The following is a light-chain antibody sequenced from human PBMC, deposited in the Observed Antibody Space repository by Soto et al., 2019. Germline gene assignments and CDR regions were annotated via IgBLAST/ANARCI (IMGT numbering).Light chain of an antibody. CDR1: QSVSSY. J-gene: IGKJ4*01. V-gene: IGKV3-11*01. CDR2: DAS. CDR3: QQRSNGLT. Sequence: EIVMTQSPATLSVSPGERATLSCRASQSVSSYLAWYQQKPGQAPRLLIYDASTRATGIPARFSGSGSGTDFTLTISSLEPEDFAVYYCQQRSNGLTFGGGTKVDIK.